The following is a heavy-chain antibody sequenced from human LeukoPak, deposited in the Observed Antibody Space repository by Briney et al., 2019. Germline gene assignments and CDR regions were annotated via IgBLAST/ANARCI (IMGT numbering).Heavy chain of an antibody. J-gene: IGHJ5*02. D-gene: IGHD3-10*01. V-gene: IGHV4-4*02. CDR3: ARGGYYGSGNDFRFDP. Sequence: SGTLSLTCAVSAGSISSTNWWCWVRQPPGRGLEWIGYIYYSGSTNYNPSLKSRVTISVDTSKNQFSLKLTSVTAADTAVYFCARGGYYGSGNDFRFDPWGQGTLVTVSS. CDR1: AGSISSTNW. CDR2: IYYSGST.